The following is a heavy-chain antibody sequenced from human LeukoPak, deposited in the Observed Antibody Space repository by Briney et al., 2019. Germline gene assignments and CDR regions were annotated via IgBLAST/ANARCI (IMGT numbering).Heavy chain of an antibody. V-gene: IGHV1-2*02. D-gene: IGHD6-13*01. J-gene: IGHJ4*02. Sequence: EASVKVSCKASGYTFTGYYMHWVRQAPGQGLEWMGWINPNSGGTNYAQKFQGRVTVTRDTSISTAYMELSRLRSDDTAVYYCARGPLIRIAAAGTPTTYWGQGTLVTVSS. CDR3: ARGPLIRIAAAGTPTTY. CDR1: GYTFTGYY. CDR2: INPNSGGT.